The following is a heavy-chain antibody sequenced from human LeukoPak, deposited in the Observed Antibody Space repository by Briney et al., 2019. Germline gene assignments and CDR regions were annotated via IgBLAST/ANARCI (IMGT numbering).Heavy chain of an antibody. J-gene: IGHJ4*02. CDR1: GFTFSSYA. Sequence: GRSLRLSCTASGFTFSSYAMHWVRQVPGKGLEWVAVIWYDGSNKEYGDSVKGRFTISRDNAKNSLYLQMNSLRAEDTAVYYCARARGYYDSSGYIWGQGTLVTVSS. CDR2: IWYDGSNK. CDR3: ARARGYYDSSGYI. D-gene: IGHD3-22*01. V-gene: IGHV3-33*01.